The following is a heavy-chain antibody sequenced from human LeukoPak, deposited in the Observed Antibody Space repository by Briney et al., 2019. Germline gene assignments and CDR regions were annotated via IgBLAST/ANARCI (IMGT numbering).Heavy chain of an antibody. CDR3: AREGYCSGGSCAYYMDV. V-gene: IGHV1-46*01. CDR1: GYTFTGYY. D-gene: IGHD2-15*01. Sequence: VASVKVSCKASGYTFTGYYMHWVRQAPGQGLEWMGIINPSGGSTSYAQKFQGRVTMTRDMSTSTVYMELSSLRSEDTAVYYCAREGYCSGGSCAYYMDVWGKGTTVTVSS. J-gene: IGHJ6*03. CDR2: INPSGGST.